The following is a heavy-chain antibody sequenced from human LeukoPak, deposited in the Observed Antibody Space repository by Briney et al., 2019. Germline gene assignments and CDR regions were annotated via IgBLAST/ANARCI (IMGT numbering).Heavy chain of an antibody. Sequence: GESLKISCKGSGFSLITYGIDWVRQTPGKGLEWIGIIYLGDSDTRYSPSFQGQVTISGDKSINTAYVHWSNLKASDTAMYYCARRACSGDSCLDYWGQGTLVTVSS. CDR3: ARRACSGDSCLDY. J-gene: IGHJ4*02. V-gene: IGHV5-51*01. CDR1: GFSLITYG. D-gene: IGHD2-15*01. CDR2: IYLGDSDT.